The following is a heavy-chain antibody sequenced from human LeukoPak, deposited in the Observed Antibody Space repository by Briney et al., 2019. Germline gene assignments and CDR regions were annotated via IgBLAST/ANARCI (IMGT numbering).Heavy chain of an antibody. V-gene: IGHV3-53*01. CDR1: GFTVSSNY. J-gene: IGHJ4*02. Sequence: GGSLRLSCAASGFTVSSNYMSWVRQAPGKGLGWVSVIYSGGSTYYADSVKGRFTISRDNSKNALYLQMNSLRAEDTAVYYCARGVGPTMVRGPNLDYWGQGTLVTVSS. CDR3: ARGVGPTMVRGPNLDY. D-gene: IGHD3-10*01. CDR2: IYSGGST.